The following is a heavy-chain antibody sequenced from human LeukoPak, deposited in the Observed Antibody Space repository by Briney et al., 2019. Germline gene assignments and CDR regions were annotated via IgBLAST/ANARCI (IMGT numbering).Heavy chain of an antibody. D-gene: IGHD3-10*01. V-gene: IGHV1-8*03. CDR2: MNPNSGNT. CDR3: AKRDYYGSGSHTGAPFPMDV. Sequence: ASVKVSCKASGYTFTSYDINWVRQATGQGLEWMGSMNPNSGNTGYAQKFQGRVTITRNTSISTAYMELSSLRSEDTAVYYCAKRDYYGSGSHTGAPFPMDVWGKGTTVTVSS. CDR1: GYTFTSYD. J-gene: IGHJ6*04.